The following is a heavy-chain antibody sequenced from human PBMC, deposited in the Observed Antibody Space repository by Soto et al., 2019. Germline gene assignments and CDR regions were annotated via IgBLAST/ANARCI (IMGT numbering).Heavy chain of an antibody. CDR2: IYYSGST. Sequence: SETLSLTCTVSGVSISSTSHYWGWIRQPPGKGLEWIGNIYYSGSTFSNPSLKSRVTLSVDTSKNQFSLKLSSVTAADTAVYYCARLSGDYRDDMGYFDYWGQGTLVTVSS. V-gene: IGHV4-39*01. CDR1: GVSISSTSHY. CDR3: ARLSGDYRDDMGYFDY. J-gene: IGHJ4*02. D-gene: IGHD3-22*01.